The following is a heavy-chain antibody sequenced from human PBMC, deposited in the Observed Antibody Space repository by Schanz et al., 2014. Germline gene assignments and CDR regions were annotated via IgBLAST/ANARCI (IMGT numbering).Heavy chain of an antibody. D-gene: IGHD3-16*01. CDR1: GFILGDYA. J-gene: IGHJ5*02. CDR3: ARVETFNYDDITLYHHFFDP. V-gene: IGHV3-30*03. Sequence: QVQPVESGGCVVQPWGFLRLSCAASGFILGDYAIHWVRQAPGKGLGWVATISNHGFNTYFGDSLKGRFTISRDNSRITFFLQMNSLKPEDMAIYYCARVETFNYDDITLYHHFFDPWGQGTLVTVSS. CDR2: ISNHGFNT.